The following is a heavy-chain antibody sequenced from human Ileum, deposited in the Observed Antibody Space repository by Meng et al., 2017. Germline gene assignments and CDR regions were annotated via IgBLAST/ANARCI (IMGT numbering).Heavy chain of an antibody. D-gene: IGHD6-6*01. CDR2: IYYSGST. Sequence: QAHARDSGQRLVRPSETPSLACTVSGGSVSSGSYYWSWIRQPPGKGLEWIGHIYYSGSTNYNPSLKSRVTISVDMSKNQFSLKLNSVTAADTAIYFCARSSTSPASYFFDYWGQGTLVTVSS. V-gene: IGHV4-61*01. CDR3: ARSSTSPASYFFDY. J-gene: IGHJ4*02. CDR1: GGSVSSGSYY.